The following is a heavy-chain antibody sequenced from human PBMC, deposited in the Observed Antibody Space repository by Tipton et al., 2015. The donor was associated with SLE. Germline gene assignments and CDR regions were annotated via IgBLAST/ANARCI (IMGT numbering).Heavy chain of an antibody. CDR2: INHSGST. CDR3: ARGRAGYSSSWYRGYYYMDV. D-gene: IGHD6-13*01. V-gene: IGHV4-34*01. Sequence: LSLTCAVYGGSFSGYYWSWIRQPPGKGLEWIGEINHSGSTNYNPSLKSRVTISVDTSKNQFSLKLSSVTAADTAVYYCARGRAGYSSSWYRGYYYMDVWGKGTTVTVSS. J-gene: IGHJ6*03. CDR1: GGSFSGYY.